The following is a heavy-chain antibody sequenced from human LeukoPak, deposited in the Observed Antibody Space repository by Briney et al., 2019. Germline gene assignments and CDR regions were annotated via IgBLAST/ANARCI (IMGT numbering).Heavy chain of an antibody. D-gene: IGHD6-25*01. CDR3: ARDSRVPADYYYYMDV. Sequence: SETLSLTCTVSGVSISSISYYWGWVRQSPGKGLEWIGTIYTSGSTNYNPSLKSRVTISVDKSKNQFSLKLSSVTAADTAVYYCARDSRVPADYYYYMDVWGKGTTVTVSS. V-gene: IGHV4-61*05. CDR1: GVSISSISYY. J-gene: IGHJ6*03. CDR2: IYTSGST.